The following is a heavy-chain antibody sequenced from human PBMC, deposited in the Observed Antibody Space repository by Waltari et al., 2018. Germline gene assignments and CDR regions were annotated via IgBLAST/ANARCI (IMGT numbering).Heavy chain of an antibody. D-gene: IGHD3-3*01. CDR3: AQYNHGSYEPPLRH. CDR2: ISPVYTT. V-gene: IGHV3-23*01. Sequence: HLLESGGRLVQPGGSLRLSCAAPGFSLSNSVLGWVRQPPGKGLEWVSSISPVYTTFYAQSVRGRFIISRDASRTTVYLQMNSLSAEDTAVYYCAQYNHGSYEPPLRHWGQGTLVTVSS. J-gene: IGHJ4*02. CDR1: GFSLSNSV.